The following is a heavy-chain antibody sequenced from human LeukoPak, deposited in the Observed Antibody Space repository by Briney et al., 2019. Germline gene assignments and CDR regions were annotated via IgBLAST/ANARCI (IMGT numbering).Heavy chain of an antibody. CDR1: GYSISSGYY. CDR2: IYHSGST. J-gene: IGHJ4*02. D-gene: IGHD6-13*01. V-gene: IGHV4-38-2*02. CDR3: ARVAAAGMSPLDY. Sequence: PSETLSLTCTVSGYSISSGYYWGWIRQPPGKGLEWIGSIYHSGSTYYNPSLKSRVTISVDTSKNQFSLKLSSVTAAETAVYYCARVAAAGMSPLDYWGQGTLVTVSS.